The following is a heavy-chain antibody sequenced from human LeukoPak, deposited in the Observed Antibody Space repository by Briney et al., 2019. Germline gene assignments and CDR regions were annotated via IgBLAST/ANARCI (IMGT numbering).Heavy chain of an antibody. J-gene: IGHJ6*03. D-gene: IGHD4-17*01. V-gene: IGHV3-30*02. CDR2: IRYDGTNK. Sequence: GGSLRLSCAAPRFTFSTYGIHWVRQAPGKGLEWVAFIRYDGTNKWYADSVKGRFTISRDNSKNMLYLQMNSLRAEDTAVYHCAKDRDYGDYPSAYYYYMDVWGKGTTVTVSS. CDR3: AKDRDYGDYPSAYYYYMDV. CDR1: RFTFSTYG.